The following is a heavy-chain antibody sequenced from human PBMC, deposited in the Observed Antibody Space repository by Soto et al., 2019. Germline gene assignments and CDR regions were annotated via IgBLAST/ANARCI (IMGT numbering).Heavy chain of an antibody. J-gene: IGHJ3*02. CDR3: ARRAYYYDSSGYYAFDI. CDR2: IYYSGST. D-gene: IGHD3-22*01. Sequence: SETLSLTCTVSGGSISSGGYYWSWIRQHPGKGLEWIGYIYYSGSTYYNPSLKSRVTISVDTSKNQFSLKLISVTAAYTAVYYCARRAYYYDSSGYYAFDIWGQGTMVTVSS. CDR1: GGSISSGGYY. V-gene: IGHV4-31*03.